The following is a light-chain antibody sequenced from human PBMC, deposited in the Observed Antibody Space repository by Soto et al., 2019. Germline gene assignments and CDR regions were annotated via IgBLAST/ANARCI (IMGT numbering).Light chain of an antibody. CDR1: QGLSNY. CDR2: AAS. CDR3: QKYNSAPIT. V-gene: IGKV1-27*01. Sequence: DILMTPSPSSLSASVGDSVTITCRASQGLSNYLAWYQQKPGQVPKLLIYAASNLRSGVPSRFSGSGSGTDFTLTISRLQAEDVATYYCQKYNSAPITFGHGTKVDIK. J-gene: IGKJ3*01.